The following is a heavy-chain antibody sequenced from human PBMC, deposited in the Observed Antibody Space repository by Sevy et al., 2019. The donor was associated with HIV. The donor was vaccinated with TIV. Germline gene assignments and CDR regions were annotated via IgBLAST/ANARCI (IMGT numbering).Heavy chain of an antibody. Sequence: GGSLRLSCAASGFTFSSYRMTWVRQAPGKGLEWVSCISSSSAYINYADSVKGRFTISRDNAKNLLYLQMDSLRAEDTAVYYCARAVLEISTWSSDYWGQGTLVTVSS. D-gene: IGHD1-1*01. CDR2: ISSSSAYI. CDR1: GFTFSSYR. V-gene: IGHV3-21*01. J-gene: IGHJ4*02. CDR3: ARAVLEISTWSSDY.